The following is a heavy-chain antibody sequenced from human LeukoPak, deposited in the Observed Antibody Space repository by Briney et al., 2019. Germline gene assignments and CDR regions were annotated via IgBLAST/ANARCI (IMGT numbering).Heavy chain of an antibody. Sequence: GGSLRLSGAASGFTFSSYSMTWVRQAPGKGLEWASSISSSSSYIYYADSVKGRFTISRDNAKNSLYLQMNSLRAEDTAVYYCARRNCSGGSCYFDYWGQGTLVTVSS. J-gene: IGHJ4*02. CDR2: ISSSSSYI. CDR3: ARRNCSGGSCYFDY. V-gene: IGHV3-21*01. D-gene: IGHD2-15*01. CDR1: GFTFSSYS.